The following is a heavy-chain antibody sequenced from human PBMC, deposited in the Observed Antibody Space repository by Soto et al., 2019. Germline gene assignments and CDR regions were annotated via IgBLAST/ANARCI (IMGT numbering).Heavy chain of an antibody. Sequence: GGSLRLSCGASGFTVSSNYMSWVRQAPGKGLEWVSVIYSGGSTYYADSVKGRFTISRDNSENTLYLQMNSLRAEDTAVYYCARTCSGGTCSFDYWGQGTLVTVSS. V-gene: IGHV3-66*01. CDR1: GFTVSSNY. J-gene: IGHJ4*02. D-gene: IGHD2-15*01. CDR2: IYSGGST. CDR3: ARTCSGGTCSFDY.